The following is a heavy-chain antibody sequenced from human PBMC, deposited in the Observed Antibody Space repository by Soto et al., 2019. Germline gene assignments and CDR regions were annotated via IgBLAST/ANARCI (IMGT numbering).Heavy chain of an antibody. J-gene: IGHJ4*02. V-gene: IGHV3-11*05. D-gene: IGHD6-19*01. Sequence: PGGSLRLSCAASGFTFSDHYMSWIRQAPGKGLEWISYISDSSTYTDYADSVKGRFTISRDNAKNSLYLHMNSLRAEDTAVYYCARGTRWLAGGFDSWGRGTLVTVSS. CDR3: ARGTRWLAGGFDS. CDR1: GFTFSDHY. CDR2: ISDSSTYT.